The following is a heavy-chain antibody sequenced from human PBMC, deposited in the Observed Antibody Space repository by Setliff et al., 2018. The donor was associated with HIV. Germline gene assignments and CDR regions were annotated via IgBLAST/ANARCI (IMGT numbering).Heavy chain of an antibody. Sequence: GGSLRLSCVASGFTFSTFAMYWVRQAPAKGLEWVSAISYDGKTTHYADSVMGRFTVSRDNSKNTLYLQLNGLRPGDTGVYYCASARIPTGGTSTPLDYWGQGTQVTVSS. CDR3: ASARIPTGGTSTPLDY. D-gene: IGHD1-1*01. J-gene: IGHJ4*02. CDR1: GFTFSTFA. CDR2: ISYDGKTT. V-gene: IGHV3-30*04.